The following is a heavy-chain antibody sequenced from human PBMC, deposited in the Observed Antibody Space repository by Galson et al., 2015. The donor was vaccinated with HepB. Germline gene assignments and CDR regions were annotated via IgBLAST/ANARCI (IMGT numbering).Heavy chain of an antibody. CDR3: AKDRGIAVADY. CDR2: ISGSGSST. V-gene: IGHV3-23*01. CDR1: EFTFSYYA. J-gene: IGHJ4*02. D-gene: IGHD6-19*01. Sequence: SLRLSCAASEFTFSYYAMSWVRQAPGKGLEWASGISGSGSSTYYADSVKGRFTISRDNSKNTLYLQMNSLRAEDTAVYYCAKDRGIAVADYWGQGTLLTVSS.